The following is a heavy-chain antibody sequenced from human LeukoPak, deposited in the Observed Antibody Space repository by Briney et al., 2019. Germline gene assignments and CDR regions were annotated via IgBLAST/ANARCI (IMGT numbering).Heavy chain of an antibody. V-gene: IGHV4-59*08. CDR1: GGSISSYY. CDR2: IYYSEST. Sequence: SETLSLTCTVSGGSISSYYWSWIRQPPGKGLEWIGYIYYSESTNYNPSLKSRVTISVDTSKNQFSLKLSSVTAADTAVYYCARGRGWVVRGVIITGFDYWGQGTLVTVSS. D-gene: IGHD3-10*01. CDR3: ARGRGWVVRGVIITGFDY. J-gene: IGHJ4*02.